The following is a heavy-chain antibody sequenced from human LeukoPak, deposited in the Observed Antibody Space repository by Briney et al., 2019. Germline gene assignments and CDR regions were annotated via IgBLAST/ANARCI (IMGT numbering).Heavy chain of an antibody. V-gene: IGHV1-2*02. J-gene: IGHJ3*02. CDR3: ARLGQVILPNDAFDI. D-gene: IGHD1-26*01. Sequence: ASVRASCEASGFTFTASYIHWVRQAPGQGLEWMGWLNANYGGTSYSQRFQGRVTMTRDTSINTAYMELSRLTSDDTAVYYCARLGQVILPNDAFDIWGQGTMVIVSS. CDR2: LNANYGGT. CDR1: GFTFTASY.